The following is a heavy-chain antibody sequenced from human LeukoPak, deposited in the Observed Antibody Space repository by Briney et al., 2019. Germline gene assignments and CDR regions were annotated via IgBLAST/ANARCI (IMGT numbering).Heavy chain of an antibody. CDR3: AREGSSSSGTSPLAY. J-gene: IGHJ4*02. D-gene: IGHD3-22*01. V-gene: IGHV3-11*01. CDR2: ISSSGSTR. Sequence: PGGSLRLSCTASGFSFSNYAMSWVRQAPGKGLEWVSYISSSGSTRYYADSVKGRFTISRDNAKNSLYLQMNSLRAEDTAVYYCAREGSSSSGTSPLAYWGQGTLVTVSS. CDR1: GFSFSNYA.